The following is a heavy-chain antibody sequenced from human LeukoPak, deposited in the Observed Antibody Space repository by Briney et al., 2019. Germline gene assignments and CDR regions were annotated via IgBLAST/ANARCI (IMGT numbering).Heavy chain of an antibody. D-gene: IGHD5-18*01. CDR1: GGSFSGYY. J-gene: IGHJ4*02. V-gene: IGHV4-34*01. CDR2: INHSGST. Sequence: TSETLSLTCAVYGGSFSGYYWSWIRQPPGKGLEWIGEINHSGSTNYNPSLKSRVTISVDTSKNQFSLKLSSVTAADTAVYYCARLGYSYASLAYFDYWGQGTLVTVSS. CDR3: ARLGYSYASLAYFDY.